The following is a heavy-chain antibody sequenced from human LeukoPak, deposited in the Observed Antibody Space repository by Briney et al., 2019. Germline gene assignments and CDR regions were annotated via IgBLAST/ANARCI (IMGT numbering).Heavy chain of an antibody. V-gene: IGHV4-4*07. CDR2: IYIGGST. CDR3: ARSWLNQPYNWFDP. D-gene: IGHD3-22*01. Sequence: SETLSLTCSVSGVSISSYYWSWIRQPAGKGLEWIGRIYIGGSTNYNPSLKSRVTMSVDTSKNQCSLRLSSVTAADTAVYYCARSWLNQPYNWFDPWGQGTLVTVSS. J-gene: IGHJ5*02. CDR1: GVSISSYY.